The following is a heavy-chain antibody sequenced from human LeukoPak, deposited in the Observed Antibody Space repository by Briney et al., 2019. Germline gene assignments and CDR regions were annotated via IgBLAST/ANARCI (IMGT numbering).Heavy chain of an antibody. Sequence: GESLKISCKGSGYSFTSYWIGWVRQMPGKGLEWMGIIYPGDSDTRYSPSFQGQVTISADKSISTAYLQWSSLKASDTAMYYCGTTVTTSFYCYYGMDVWGQGTTVTVSS. D-gene: IGHD4-17*01. V-gene: IGHV5-51*01. CDR3: GTTVTTSFYCYYGMDV. CDR1: GYSFTSYW. J-gene: IGHJ6*02. CDR2: IYPGDSDT.